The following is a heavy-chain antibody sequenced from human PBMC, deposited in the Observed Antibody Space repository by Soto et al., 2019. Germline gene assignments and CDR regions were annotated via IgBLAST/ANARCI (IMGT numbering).Heavy chain of an antibody. J-gene: IGHJ5*02. CDR2: IWYDGSNK. CDR3: AREYYYGSADPRFDP. D-gene: IGHD3-10*01. CDR1: GFTFSSYG. V-gene: IGHV3-33*01. Sequence: GGSLRLSCAASGFTFSSYGMHWVRQAPGKGLEWVAVIWYDGSNKYYADSVKGRFTISRDNSKNTLYLQMNSLRAEDTAVYYRAREYYYGSADPRFDPWGQGTLVTVSS.